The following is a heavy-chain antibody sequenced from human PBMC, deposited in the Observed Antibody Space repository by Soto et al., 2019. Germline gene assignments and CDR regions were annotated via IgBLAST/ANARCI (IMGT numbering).Heavy chain of an antibody. CDR3: AKDFYDNSGYSYYYGLDV. CDR1: GFTFSRYS. D-gene: IGHD3-22*01. Sequence: PGGSLRLSCAASGFTFSRYSMNWVRQAPGKGPEWISYISSSTGTVYYAGSVRGRFTISRDNAKNSLYLQMNSLRAEDTAVYYCAKDFYDNSGYSYYYGLDVWGQGTTVTVSS. J-gene: IGHJ6*02. V-gene: IGHV3-48*01. CDR2: ISSSTGTV.